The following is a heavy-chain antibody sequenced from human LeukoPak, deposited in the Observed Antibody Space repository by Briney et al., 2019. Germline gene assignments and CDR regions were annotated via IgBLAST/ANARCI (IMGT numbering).Heavy chain of an antibody. CDR3: ARVRRTCPLGYCSGGSCHWGWFDP. Sequence: SHTLSLTCAVSGGSISSGGYSWSWIRQPPGKGLEWIGHTYYSGSTYFNPSLKSRFTISVGTSKNLFSLKLSSVTAADTAVYYCARVRRTCPLGYCSGGSCHWGWFDPWGQGTLVTVFS. CDR2: TYYSGST. CDR1: GGSISSGGYS. V-gene: IGHV4-30-4*07. D-gene: IGHD2-15*01. J-gene: IGHJ5*02.